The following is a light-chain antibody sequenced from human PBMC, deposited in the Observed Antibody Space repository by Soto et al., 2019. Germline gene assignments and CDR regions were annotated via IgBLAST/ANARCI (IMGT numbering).Light chain of an antibody. CDR1: QSLSSS. CDR3: QQYKNWPPIT. Sequence: EIVMTQSPATLSVSPGEGATLSCRASQSLSSSLAWYKQRPGQAPRLLIYGASTRATGIPARFSGSGFGTEFTLNISSLQSEDFAVYYCQQYKNWPPITFGQGTRLEIK. J-gene: IGKJ5*01. V-gene: IGKV3-15*01. CDR2: GAS.